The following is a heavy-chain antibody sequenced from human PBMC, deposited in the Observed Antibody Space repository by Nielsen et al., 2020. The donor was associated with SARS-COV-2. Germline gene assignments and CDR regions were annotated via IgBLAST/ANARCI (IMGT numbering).Heavy chain of an antibody. J-gene: IGHJ4*02. D-gene: IGHD3-3*01. CDR3: ARSLERLGPHYFED. CDR1: GFTFSDYA. Sequence: GESLKISCAASGFTFSDYAMAWVRQAPGKGLEWVGFIRTKAHGGTTEYAASVKGRFTISRDDSKSIAYLQMNSLKTEDTAVYYCARSLERLGPHYFEDWGQGVLVTVSS. V-gene: IGHV3-49*04. CDR2: IRTKAHGGTT.